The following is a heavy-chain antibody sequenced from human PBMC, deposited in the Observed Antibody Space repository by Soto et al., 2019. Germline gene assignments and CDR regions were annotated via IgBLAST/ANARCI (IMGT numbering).Heavy chain of an antibody. CDR3: ARENWVFDH. D-gene: IGHD7-27*01. Sequence: GGSRSRSGAAYEFTFITYWMTWVRQAPGKGLEWVANIDQGGSKKYYVDSVKGRFTISRDNAKNSLYLQLHSLRAEDTAVYYCARENWVFDHWGQGALVTVSS. CDR1: EFTFITYW. CDR2: IDQGGSKK. J-gene: IGHJ4*02. V-gene: IGHV3-7*03.